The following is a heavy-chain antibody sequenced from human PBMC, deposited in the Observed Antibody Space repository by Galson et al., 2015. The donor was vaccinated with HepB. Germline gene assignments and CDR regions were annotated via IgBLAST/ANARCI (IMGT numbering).Heavy chain of an antibody. CDR2: IIPILGIA. CDR3: AREILSYDSSGYSTFDY. V-gene: IGHV1-69*04. J-gene: IGHJ4*02. CDR1: GGTFSSYT. Sequence: SVKVSCKASGGTFSSYTIGWVRQAPGQGLEWMGRIIPILGIANYAQKFQGRVTITADKSTSTAYMELSSLRSEDTAVYYCAREILSYDSSGYSTFDYWGQGTLVTVSS. D-gene: IGHD3-22*01.